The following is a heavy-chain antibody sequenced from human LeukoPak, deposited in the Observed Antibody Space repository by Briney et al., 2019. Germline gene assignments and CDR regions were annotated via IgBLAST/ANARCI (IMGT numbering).Heavy chain of an antibody. V-gene: IGHV3-33*06. Sequence: PGGSLRLSCTASGFTFSNYGMQWVRQAPGKGLEWVAHIWPDGGETYYADSVKGRFTISRDNSKNTLYLQMNSLRAEDTAVYYCAKKKDSSGYQNFHYFDYWGQGTLVTVSS. CDR1: GFTFSNYG. D-gene: IGHD3-22*01. CDR3: AKKKDSSGYQNFHYFDY. CDR2: IWPDGGET. J-gene: IGHJ4*02.